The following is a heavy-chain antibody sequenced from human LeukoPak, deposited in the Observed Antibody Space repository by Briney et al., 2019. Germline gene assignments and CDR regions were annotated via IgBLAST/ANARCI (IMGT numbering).Heavy chain of an antibody. J-gene: IGHJ4*02. V-gene: IGHV3-23*01. CDR1: GFTFRSYA. Sequence: GGSLRLSCVASGFTFRSYAMSWVRQAPGKGLEWVSAISGSGGSTYYAHSVKGRFTFSRDNSKNALYLQMNSLRAEDTAVYYCAKDHYYGSGSFDYWGQGTLVTISS. CDR3: AKDHYYGSGSFDY. D-gene: IGHD3-10*01. CDR2: ISGSGGST.